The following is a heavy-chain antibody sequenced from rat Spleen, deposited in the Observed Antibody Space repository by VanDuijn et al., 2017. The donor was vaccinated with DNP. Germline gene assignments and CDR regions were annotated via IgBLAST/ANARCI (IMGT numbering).Heavy chain of an antibody. CDR3: ARGGNFGTFPYFDH. Sequence: EVQLVESGGGLVKPGRSLKLSCAASEFTFSDYAMAWVRQAPKKGLEWVATITYDGGSTYYPDSVKGRFTISRDNAENTLYLQMNSLRSEDTATYYCARGGNFGTFPYFDHWGQGVMVTVSS. V-gene: IGHV5-17*01. CDR1: EFTFSDYA. CDR2: ITYDGGST. J-gene: IGHJ2*01. D-gene: IGHD1-10*01.